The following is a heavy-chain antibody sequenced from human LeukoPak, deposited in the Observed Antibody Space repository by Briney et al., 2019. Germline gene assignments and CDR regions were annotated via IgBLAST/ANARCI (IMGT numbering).Heavy chain of an antibody. J-gene: IGHJ2*01. CDR2: IYYSGST. V-gene: IGHV4-59*01. D-gene: IGHD1-26*01. CDR3: ARGVGAVYWYFDL. CDR1: GGSISSYY. Sequence: PSETLSLTCTVSGGSISSYYWSWIRQPPGKGLEWIGYIYYSGSTNYNPSLKSRVTISVDTSKNQFSLKLTSVTAADTAVYYCARGVGAVYWYFDLWGRGTLVTVSS.